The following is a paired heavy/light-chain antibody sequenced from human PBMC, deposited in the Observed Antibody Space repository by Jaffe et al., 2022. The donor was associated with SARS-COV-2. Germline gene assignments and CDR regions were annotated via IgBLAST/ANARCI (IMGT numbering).Light chain of an antibody. CDR1: QGISSY. V-gene: IGKV1-8*01. J-gene: IGKJ1*01. CDR2: AAS. Sequence: AIRMTQSPSSFSASTGDRVTITCRASQGISSYLAWYQQKPGKAPKLLIYAASTLQSGVPSTFSGSGSGTDFTLTISCLQSEDFATYYCQQYYSYPWTFGQGTKVEIK. CDR3: QQYYSYPWT.
Heavy chain of an antibody. V-gene: IGHV4-59*01. CDR3: ARDGSGAMVRGSPRYYYGMDV. Sequence: QVQLQESGPGLVKPSETLSLTCTVSGGSISSYYWSWIRQPPGKELEWIGYIYYSGSTNYNPSLKSRVTISLDTSKNQFSLKLNSVTAADTAVYYCARDGSGAMVRGSPRYYYGMDVWGQGTTVTVSS. CDR2: IYYSGST. CDR1: GGSISSYY. D-gene: IGHD3-10*01. J-gene: IGHJ6*02.